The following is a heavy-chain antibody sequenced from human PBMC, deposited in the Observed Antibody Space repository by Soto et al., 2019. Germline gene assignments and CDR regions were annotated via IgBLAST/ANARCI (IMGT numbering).Heavy chain of an antibody. CDR3: ASDPPPPYSGYERSWFDP. D-gene: IGHD5-12*01. CDR1: GFTFSSYS. J-gene: IGHJ5*02. V-gene: IGHV3-21*04. CDR2: ISSSSSYI. Sequence: GGSLRLSCAASGFTFSSYSMNWVRQAPGKGLEWVSSISSSSSYIYYADSVKGRFTISRDNAKNSLYLQMNSLRAEDTAVYYCASDPPPPYSGYERSWFDPWGQGTLVTVSS.